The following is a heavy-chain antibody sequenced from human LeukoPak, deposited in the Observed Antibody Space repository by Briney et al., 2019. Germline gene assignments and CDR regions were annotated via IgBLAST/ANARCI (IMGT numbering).Heavy chain of an antibody. CDR1: GASVSGGSYY. CDR2: VYHSGAT. CDR3: ARGIAVAGAEFFQV. D-gene: IGHD6-19*01. J-gene: IGHJ1*01. Sequence: SETLSLTCTVSGASVSGGSYYWSWVRQPLGKGLEWIGYVYHSGATKYSPALETRVAMSVDTPRNQFSLRLSSVTAADTAMYYCARGIAVAGAEFFQVWGRGTLVAVSS. V-gene: IGHV4-61*01.